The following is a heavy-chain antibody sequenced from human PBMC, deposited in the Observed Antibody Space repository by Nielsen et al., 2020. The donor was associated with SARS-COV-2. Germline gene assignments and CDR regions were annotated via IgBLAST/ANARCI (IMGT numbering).Heavy chain of an antibody. CDR3: ARRWYGSGSDREAFDI. Sequence: GGSLRLSCAASGFSFDSYEMNWVRQAPGKGLEWVSSISATGNFIFYADSVRGRFTISRDSAKTSLFLQMDSLRAEDTAVYYCARRWYGSGSDREAFDIWGRGTMVTISS. J-gene: IGHJ3*02. D-gene: IGHD3-10*01. CDR1: GFSFDSYE. V-gene: IGHV3-21*01. CDR2: ISATGNFI.